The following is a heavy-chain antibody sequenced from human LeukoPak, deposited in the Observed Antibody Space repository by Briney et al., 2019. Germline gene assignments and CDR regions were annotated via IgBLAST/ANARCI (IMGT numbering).Heavy chain of an antibody. V-gene: IGHV4-34*01. CDR1: GGSFGNSY. Sequence: SETLSLTCTVYGGSFGNSYWRWIRYPPGEGLERIAEINQGGNTNYNPSLKSRVSISLDTSKNQFSLKLSSVSAADTAVYYCAIGPGGYYFDYWGQGTLVTVSS. D-gene: IGHD3-3*01. CDR3: AIGPGGYYFDY. CDR2: INQGGNT. J-gene: IGHJ4*02.